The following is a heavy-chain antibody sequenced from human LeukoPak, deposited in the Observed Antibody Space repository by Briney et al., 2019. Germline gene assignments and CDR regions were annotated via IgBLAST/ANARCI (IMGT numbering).Heavy chain of an antibody. J-gene: IGHJ3*02. D-gene: IGHD3-16*02. CDR3: ARRRLSQDAFDI. V-gene: IGHV4-59*08. CDR2: IYYSGST. Sequence: SETLSLTCAVYGGSFSGYYWSWIRQPPGKGLEWIGYIYYSGSTYYNPSLKSRVTISVDTSKNQCSLKLSSGTAADTAWYYFARRRLSQDAFDIWGQGTMVTVSS. CDR1: GGSFSGYY.